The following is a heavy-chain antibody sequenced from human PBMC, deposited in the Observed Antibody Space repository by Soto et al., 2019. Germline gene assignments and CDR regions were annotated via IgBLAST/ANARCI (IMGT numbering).Heavy chain of an antibody. CDR2: IVVGSGNT. CDR3: AASREEMVYGSYYYYGMDV. J-gene: IGHJ6*02. Sequence: SVKVSCKAYGFTFTSSAVQRVRQARGQRLEWIGWIVVGSGNTNYAQKFQERVTITRDMSTSTAYMELSSLRSEDTAVYYCAASREEMVYGSYYYYGMDVWGQGTTVTVSS. D-gene: IGHD2-8*01. V-gene: IGHV1-58*01. CDR1: GFTFTSSA.